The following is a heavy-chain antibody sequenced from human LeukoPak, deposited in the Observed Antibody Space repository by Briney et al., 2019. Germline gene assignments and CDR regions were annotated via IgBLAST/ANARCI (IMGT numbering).Heavy chain of an antibody. Sequence: ASVKVSCKASGYTFTTYYIHWVRQAPGQGLEWMAIINPSGGSTSYAQKFQGRLTMTRDMSTSTVYMALSSLRSEDTAVYYCAKLVEWLRFTPVYYFDYWGQGTLVTVSS. CDR3: AKLVEWLRFTPVYYFDY. CDR1: GYTFTTYY. J-gene: IGHJ4*02. CDR2: INPSGGST. D-gene: IGHD5-12*01. V-gene: IGHV1-46*01.